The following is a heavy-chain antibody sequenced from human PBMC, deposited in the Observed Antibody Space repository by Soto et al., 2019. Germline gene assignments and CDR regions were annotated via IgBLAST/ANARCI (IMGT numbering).Heavy chain of an antibody. V-gene: IGHV4-4*02. J-gene: IGHJ6*02. D-gene: IGHD6-13*01. CDR3: ATAAAGTDYYYGMDV. CDR1: GGSISSGDYY. CDR2: IYHSGST. Sequence: ETLSLTCTVSGGSISSGDYYWSWVRQPPGKGLEWIGEIYHSGSTNYNPSLKSRVTISVDKSKNQFSLKLSSVTAADTAVYYCATAAAGTDYYYGMDVWGQGTTVTVSS.